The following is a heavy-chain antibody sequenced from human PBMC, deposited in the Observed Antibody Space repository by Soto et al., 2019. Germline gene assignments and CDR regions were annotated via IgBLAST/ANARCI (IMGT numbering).Heavy chain of an antibody. V-gene: IGHV1-46*01. CDR1: GYTFTNYY. CDR3: AREASKYSGMDV. J-gene: IGHJ6*02. CDR2: INPSGGST. D-gene: IGHD2-21*01. Sequence: ASVKVSCKSSGYTFTNYYMHCVRQAPGQGLEWMGVINPSGGSTTYAQKFQGRVTMTRDTSTSTVYMELSRLISEDTTEYYCAREASKYSGMDVWGQGTTVTVSS.